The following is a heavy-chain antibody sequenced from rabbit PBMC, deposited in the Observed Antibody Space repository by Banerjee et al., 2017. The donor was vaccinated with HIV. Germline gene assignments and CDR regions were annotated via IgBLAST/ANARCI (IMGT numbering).Heavy chain of an antibody. CDR1: GFSFSSSYW. Sequence: QLEESGGGLVKPGGTLTLTCTASGFSFSSSYWICWVRQAPGKGLEWIACIYGDSSGHTYYASWAKGRFTISKTSSTTVTLQMTSLTAADTATYFCARDGKGGSYDLDLWGQGTLVTVS. D-gene: IGHD8-1*01. V-gene: IGHV1S45*01. J-gene: IGHJ4*01. CDR2: IYGDSSGHT. CDR3: ARDGKGGSYDLDL.